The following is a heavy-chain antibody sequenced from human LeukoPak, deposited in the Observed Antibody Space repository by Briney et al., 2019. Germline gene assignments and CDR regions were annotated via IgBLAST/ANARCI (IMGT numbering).Heavy chain of an antibody. CDR3: ARESPSTMIVVAQGGAFDI. J-gene: IGHJ3*02. D-gene: IGHD3-22*01. V-gene: IGHV3-64*01. CDR1: GFTFSSYA. Sequence: PGGSLRLSCAASGFTFSSYAMHWVRQAPGKGLEYVSAISSNGGSTYYANSVKGRFTISRDNSKNTLYLQMGSLRAEDMAVYYCARESPSTMIVVAQGGAFDIWGQGTMVTVSS. CDR2: ISSNGGST.